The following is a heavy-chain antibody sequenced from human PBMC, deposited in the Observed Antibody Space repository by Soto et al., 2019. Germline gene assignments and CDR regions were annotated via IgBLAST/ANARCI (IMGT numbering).Heavy chain of an antibody. CDR3: ARDPYLGDHQY. CDR1: GYTFTTYG. J-gene: IGHJ4*02. V-gene: IGHV1-18*01. Sequence: QVQLVQSGGEVKKPGASVKVSCKTSGYTFTTYGISWVRQAPGQGLEWVGWISAYSGKTHYAQKFQGKVTMTTDTSTNTAYLELRSLRSEDTAVYYCARDPYLGDHQYGGQGTLVTVSS. D-gene: IGHD3-16*01. CDR2: ISAYSGKT.